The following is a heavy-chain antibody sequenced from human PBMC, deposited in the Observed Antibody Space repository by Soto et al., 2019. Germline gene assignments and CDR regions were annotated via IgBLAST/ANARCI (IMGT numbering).Heavy chain of an antibody. J-gene: IGHJ6*02. D-gene: IGHD2-15*01. CDR1: GFTFRSYS. Sequence: GGSLRLSCAASGFTFRSYSMNWVRQAPGKGLEWVSSISSSSSYIYYADSVKGRFTISRDNAKNSLYLQMNSLRAEDTAVYYCARVAAHYYYGMDVWGQGTTVTVSS. V-gene: IGHV3-21*01. CDR3: ARVAAHYYYGMDV. CDR2: ISSSSSYI.